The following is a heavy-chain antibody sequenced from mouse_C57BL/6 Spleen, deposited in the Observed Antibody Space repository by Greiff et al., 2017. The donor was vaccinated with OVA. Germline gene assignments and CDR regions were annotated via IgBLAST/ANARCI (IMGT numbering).Heavy chain of an antibody. CDR1: GYTFTDYN. CDR2: INPNNGGT. D-gene: IGHD2-5*01. J-gene: IGHJ4*01. V-gene: IGHV1-18*01. CDR3: ARGGYYSNYVRYYAMDY. Sequence: EVQLQQSGPELVKPGASVKIPCKASGYTFTDYNMDWVKQSHGKSLEWIGDINPNNGGTIYNQKFKGKATLTVDKSSSTAYMELRSLTSEDTAVYYCARGGYYSNYVRYYAMDYWGQGTSVTVSS.